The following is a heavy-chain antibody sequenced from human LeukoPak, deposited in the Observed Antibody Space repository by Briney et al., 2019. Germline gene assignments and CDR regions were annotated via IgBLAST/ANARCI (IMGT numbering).Heavy chain of an antibody. Sequence: ASVKVFCKLSGYSLTKLSMHWVRQAPGKGLEWMGGFVPEDDESIYAQSLQGRVTMTEDTSTNTAYMELSSLRSEDTAVYYCATDRSGSHYGNAFDIWGQGTMVTVSS. CDR1: GYSLTKLS. J-gene: IGHJ3*02. CDR2: FVPEDDES. D-gene: IGHD1-26*01. V-gene: IGHV1-24*01. CDR3: ATDRSGSHYGNAFDI.